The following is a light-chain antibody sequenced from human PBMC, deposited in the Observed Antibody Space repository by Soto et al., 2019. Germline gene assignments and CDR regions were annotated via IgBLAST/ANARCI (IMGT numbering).Light chain of an antibody. CDR1: QSLLHSNGFHY. CDR2: LTS. V-gene: IGKV2-28*01. Sequence: DIVMTQSPLSLPVTPGEPASISCRSSQSLLHSNGFHYLEWYLQKPGQSPQLLFYLTSVRAPGVPHRFSGSGSGTDFTLQISRVEAEDVGVYYCMQALQTPLTFGQGTRLEIK. CDR3: MQALQTPLT. J-gene: IGKJ5*01.